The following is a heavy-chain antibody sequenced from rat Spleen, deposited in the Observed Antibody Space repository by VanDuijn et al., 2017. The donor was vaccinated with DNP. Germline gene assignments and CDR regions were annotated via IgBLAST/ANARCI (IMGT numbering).Heavy chain of an antibody. CDR2: ITSNGGAT. CDR3: GRDLGGDY. D-gene: IGHD5-1*01. CDR1: GFTFSYYW. J-gene: IGHJ2*01. Sequence: EVQLMESGGDLVQPGKSLKLSCVASGFTFSYYWMTWVRQVPGKGLEWLASITSNGGATYYLDSVKGRFTISRDNAKNTLYLQMNSLRSEDTATYYCGRDLGGDYWGQGVMVTVSS. V-gene: IGHV5-31*01.